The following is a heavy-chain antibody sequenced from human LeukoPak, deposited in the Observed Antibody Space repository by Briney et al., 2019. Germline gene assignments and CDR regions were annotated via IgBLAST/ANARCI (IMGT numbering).Heavy chain of an antibody. J-gene: IGHJ3*02. Sequence: GESLRLSCAASGFTFTTYWMSWVRQAPGKGLEWVANIKQDGTEKYYVDSVKGRFTISRDNAKNLLYLQMNSLRAEDTALYYCARDHNYAFDIWGQGTMVTVSS. V-gene: IGHV3-7*01. CDR1: GFTFTTYW. CDR2: IKQDGTEK. D-gene: IGHD5-24*01. CDR3: ARDHNYAFDI.